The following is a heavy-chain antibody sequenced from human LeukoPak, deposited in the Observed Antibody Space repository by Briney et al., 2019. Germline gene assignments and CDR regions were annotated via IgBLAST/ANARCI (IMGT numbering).Heavy chain of an antibody. CDR2: IIPIFGTA. Sequence: SVKVSCKASGGTFSSYAISWVRQAPGQGLEWMGGIIPIFGTANYAQKFQGRVTITADESTGTAYMALSSLGSEDTAVYYCARGKGPPSIVVVPAASYYYYMDVWGKGTTVTVS. V-gene: IGHV1-69*13. CDR1: GGTFSSYA. D-gene: IGHD2-2*01. CDR3: ARGKGPPSIVVVPAASYYYYMDV. J-gene: IGHJ6*03.